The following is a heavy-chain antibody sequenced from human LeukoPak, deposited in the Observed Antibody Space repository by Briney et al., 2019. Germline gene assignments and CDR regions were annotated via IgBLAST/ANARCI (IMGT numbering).Heavy chain of an antibody. Sequence: PSETLSLTCAVYGGSFSGYYWSWIRQPPGKGLEWIGEINHSGSTNYNPSLKSRVTISVDTSKNQFSLKLSSVTAADTAVYYCARDLRSGWYLGWDWFDPWGQGTLVTVSS. CDR2: INHSGST. D-gene: IGHD6-19*01. CDR1: GGSFSGYY. CDR3: ARDLRSGWYLGWDWFDP. J-gene: IGHJ5*02. V-gene: IGHV4-34*01.